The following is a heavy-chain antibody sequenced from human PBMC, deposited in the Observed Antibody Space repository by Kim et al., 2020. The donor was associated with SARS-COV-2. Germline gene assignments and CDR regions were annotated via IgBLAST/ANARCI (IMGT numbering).Heavy chain of an antibody. CDR1: GGSISSSSYY. V-gene: IGHV4-39*07. CDR3: ARGGEYYYGSGTKAGFEY. D-gene: IGHD3-10*01. J-gene: IGHJ4*02. Sequence: SETLSLTCTVSGGSISSSSYYWGWIRQPPGKGLEWIGSIYYSGSTYYNPSLKSRVTISVDTSKNQFSLKLSSVTAADTAVYYCARGGEYYYGSGTKAGFEYWGQGTLVTVSS. CDR2: IYYSGST.